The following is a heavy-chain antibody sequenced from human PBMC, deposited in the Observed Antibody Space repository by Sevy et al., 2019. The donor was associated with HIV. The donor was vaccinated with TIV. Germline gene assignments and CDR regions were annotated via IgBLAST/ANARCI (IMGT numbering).Heavy chain of an antibody. CDR2: ILFDGSKT. V-gene: IGHV3-30*03. Sequence: GGFLRLSCAATGFTFSNYGMHWVRQAPGKGLEWVAVILFDGSKTYYADSVKGRFTISRDNSKNTLYLQMNSLRAEDTAVYYCARTAGRITIFGVSGGPFDYWGQGTLVTVSS. D-gene: IGHD3-3*01. CDR1: GFTFSNYG. J-gene: IGHJ4*02. CDR3: ARTAGRITIFGVSGGPFDY.